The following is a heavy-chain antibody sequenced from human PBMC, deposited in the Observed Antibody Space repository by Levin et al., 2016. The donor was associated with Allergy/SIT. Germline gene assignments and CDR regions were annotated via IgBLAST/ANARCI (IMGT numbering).Heavy chain of an antibody. Sequence: GGSLRLSCAASGFTFSSYGMHWVRQAPGKGLEWVAVIWYDGSNKYYADSVRGRFTVSRDNSGNTLYLHMENLRAGDTATYFCAKDLSHGTTWPLFARGGQGTTV. V-gene: IGHV3-33*06. J-gene: IGHJ6*02. CDR3: AKDLSHGTTWPLFAR. CDR1: GFTFSSYG. D-gene: IGHD1-14*01. CDR2: IWYDGSNK.